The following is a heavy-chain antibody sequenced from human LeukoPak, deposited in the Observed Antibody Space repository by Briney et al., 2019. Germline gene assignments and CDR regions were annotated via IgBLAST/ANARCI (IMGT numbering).Heavy chain of an antibody. J-gene: IGHJ4*02. Sequence: GGSLRLSCVASGFSFSDYTMNWFRQVPGAGLEWLSSIESASNYIYYADSVKGRFTISRDNAKNSLLLQMDSLTAEDTAVYYCAREATSGWFYFDHWGQGTLVAV. CDR1: GFSFSDYT. V-gene: IGHV3-21*01. CDR3: AREATSGWFYFDH. D-gene: IGHD6-19*01. CDR2: IESASNYI.